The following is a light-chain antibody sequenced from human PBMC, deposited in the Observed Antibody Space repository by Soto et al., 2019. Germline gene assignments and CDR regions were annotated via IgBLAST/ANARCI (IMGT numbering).Light chain of an antibody. CDR1: QSVTSNY. V-gene: IGKV3-20*01. CDR3: QQYGSSQWT. CDR2: AAS. J-gene: IGKJ1*01. Sequence: PGERTTLSCRASQSVTSNYLAWYQQKPGQTPRLLIYAASSRATGIPDRFSGSGSGTDFSLTISRLEPEDFAVYYCQQYGSSQWTFGQGTKVEI.